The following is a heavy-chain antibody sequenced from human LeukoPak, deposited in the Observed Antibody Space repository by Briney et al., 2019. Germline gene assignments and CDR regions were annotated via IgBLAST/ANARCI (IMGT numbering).Heavy chain of an antibody. CDR3: ARDRTIVVMSGVSPDAFDI. D-gene: IGHD3-22*01. CDR1: GYTFTSYG. V-gene: IGHV1-18*01. J-gene: IGHJ3*02. CDR2: ISAYNGNT. Sequence: ASVKVSCKASGYTFTSYGISWVRQAPGQGLEWMGWISAYNGNTNYAQKLQGRVTMTTDTSTSTAYMELRSLRSDDTAVYYCARDRTIVVMSGVSPDAFDIWGQGTMVTVSS.